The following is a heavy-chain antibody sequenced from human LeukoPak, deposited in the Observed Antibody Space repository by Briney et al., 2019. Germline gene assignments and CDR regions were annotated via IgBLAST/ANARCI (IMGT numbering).Heavy chain of an antibody. D-gene: IGHD3-10*01. V-gene: IGHV4-59*08. Sequence: SETLSLTCTVSGGSISSYYWSWIRQPPGKGLEWIGYIYYSGSTNYNPSLKSRVTISIDTPKNQFSLKLSSVTAADTGVYYCARQSLGPSRSGSSNNWFDPWGQGALVTVSS. CDR3: ARQSLGPSRSGSSNNWFDP. CDR2: IYYSGST. J-gene: IGHJ5*02. CDR1: GGSISSYY.